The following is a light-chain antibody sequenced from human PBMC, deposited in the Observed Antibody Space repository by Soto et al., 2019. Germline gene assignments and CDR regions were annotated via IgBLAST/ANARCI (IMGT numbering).Light chain of an antibody. CDR2: DGS. J-gene: IGKJ1*01. V-gene: IGKV1-5*01. Sequence: DIQMTQSPSTLSASVGDRVTITCRASQSISSWLAWYQQKPGKAPKLLIYDGSSFESGVPSRFSGSGSGTEFTLTISSLQPDDFATYYCQQYNSYSWTFGQGTKVDIK. CDR3: QQYNSYSWT. CDR1: QSISSW.